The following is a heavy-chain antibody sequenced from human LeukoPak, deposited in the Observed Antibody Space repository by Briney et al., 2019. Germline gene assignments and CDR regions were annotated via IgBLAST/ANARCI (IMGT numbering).Heavy chain of an antibody. CDR3: ARVGSRWYARNFDY. CDR2: INHSGST. J-gene: IGHJ4*02. V-gene: IGHV4-34*01. CDR1: GGSFSGYY. D-gene: IGHD6-13*01. Sequence: SETLSLTCAVYGGSFSGYYWSWIRQPPGKGLEWIGEINHSGSTNYNPSLKSRVTISVDTSKNQFSLKLSSVTAADTAVYYCARVGSRWYARNFDYWGQGTLVTVSS.